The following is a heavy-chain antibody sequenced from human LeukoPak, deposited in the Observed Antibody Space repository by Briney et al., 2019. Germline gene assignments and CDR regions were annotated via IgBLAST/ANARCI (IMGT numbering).Heavy chain of an antibody. CDR2: ITGSGGDT. D-gene: IGHD2-2*01. CDR1: GFTLTTYA. V-gene: IGHV3-23*01. J-gene: IGHJ4*02. CDR3: AKDPRSVVVPAAFNFDY. Sequence: GGSLRLSCAASGFTLTTYAMSWVRQAPGKGLEWVSSITGSGGDTYYADSVKGRFTISRDNSKTTLYLQMNSLRAEDTAVYYCAKDPRSVVVPAAFNFDYWGQGTLVTVSS.